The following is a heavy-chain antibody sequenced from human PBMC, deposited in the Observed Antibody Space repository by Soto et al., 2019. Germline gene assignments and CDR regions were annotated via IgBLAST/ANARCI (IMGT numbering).Heavy chain of an antibody. CDR2: TKHKAASYTT. CDR1: GISLSDHF. Sequence: VRLACGAPGISLSDHFMEWVRQAPGKGLEWVGRTKHKAASYTTDYAASVNGRFTISRDDSKNSLYLQMNSLKTEDTAMYYCVTLQFSRWFYWGLGTLVTVSS. D-gene: IGHD2-15*01. J-gene: IGHJ4*02. CDR3: VTLQFSRWFY. V-gene: IGHV3-72*01.